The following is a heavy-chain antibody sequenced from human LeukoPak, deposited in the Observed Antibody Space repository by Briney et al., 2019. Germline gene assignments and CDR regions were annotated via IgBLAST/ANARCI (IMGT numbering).Heavy chain of an antibody. D-gene: IGHD3-22*01. CDR2: ISAYNGNT. V-gene: IGHV1-18*01. J-gene: IGHJ5*02. Sequence: ASVKVSCKASGYTFTSYGISWVRQAPGQGLEWMGWISAYNGNTNYAQKLQGRVTMTTDTSTSTAYMELRSLRSDDTAVYYCAAYDSSGYAPPFNPWGQGTLVTVSS. CDR3: AAYDSSGYAPPFNP. CDR1: GYTFTSYG.